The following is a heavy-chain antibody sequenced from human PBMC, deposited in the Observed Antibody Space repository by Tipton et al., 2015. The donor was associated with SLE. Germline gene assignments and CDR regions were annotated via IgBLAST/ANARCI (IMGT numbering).Heavy chain of an antibody. V-gene: IGHV4-34*01. Sequence: TLSLTCAVYGGSFSGYHWSWFRQPPGKGLECIGEINHTEGTRYNPSLKSRVTMSLDSSTKQFSLQVSSVTAADTAVYYCTRGISAYYYNTYMDVWGKGTTVTVSS. CDR1: GGSFSGYH. CDR2: INHTEGT. J-gene: IGHJ6*03. CDR3: TRGISAYYYNTYMDV.